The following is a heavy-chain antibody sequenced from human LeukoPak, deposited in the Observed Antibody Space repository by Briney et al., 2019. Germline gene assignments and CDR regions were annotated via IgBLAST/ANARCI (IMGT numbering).Heavy chain of an antibody. D-gene: IGHD3-22*01. J-gene: IGHJ5*02. CDR2: INHSGST. CDR3: ARSHYYDSSGSHNNWFDP. V-gene: IGHV4-34*01. Sequence: SETLSLTCAVYGGSFSGYYWSWIRQPPGKGLEWIGEINHSGSTNYNPSLKSRVSISVDPSKKQFSLKLSSVTAADTATYYCARSHYYDSSGSHNNWFDPWGQGTLVTVSS. CDR1: GGSFSGYY.